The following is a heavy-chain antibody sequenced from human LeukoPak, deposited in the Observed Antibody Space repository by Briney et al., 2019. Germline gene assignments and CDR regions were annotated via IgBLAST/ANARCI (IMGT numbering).Heavy chain of an antibody. CDR1: GGTFSSYA. V-gene: IGHV1-69*04. CDR2: IIPILGIA. CDR3: ARDTPRNPESIAARPGRLASPREDDAFDI. D-gene: IGHD6-6*01. J-gene: IGHJ3*02. Sequence: ASVKVSCKASGGTFSSYAISWVRQAPGQGLEWMGRIIPILGIANYAQKFQGRVTITADESTSTAYMELSSLRSEDTAVYYCARDTPRNPESIAARPGRLASPREDDAFDIWGQGTMVTVSS.